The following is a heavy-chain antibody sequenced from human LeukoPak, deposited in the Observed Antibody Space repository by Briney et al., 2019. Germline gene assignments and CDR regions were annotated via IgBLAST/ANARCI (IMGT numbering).Heavy chain of an antibody. J-gene: IGHJ3*02. CDR1: GYTFTSYG. CDR2: MNPNSGNT. Sequence: ASVKVSCKASGYTFTSYGISWVRQAPGQGLEWMGWMNPNSGNTGYAQKFQGRVTMTRNTSISTAYMGLSSLRSEDTAVYYCARGSSEFDAFDIWGQGTMVAVSS. D-gene: IGHD3-10*01. V-gene: IGHV1-8*02. CDR3: ARGSSEFDAFDI.